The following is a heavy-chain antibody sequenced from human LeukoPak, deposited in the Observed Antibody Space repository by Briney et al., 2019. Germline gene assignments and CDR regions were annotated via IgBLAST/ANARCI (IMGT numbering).Heavy chain of an antibody. V-gene: IGHV3-21*01. CDR2: ISSSSSYI. J-gene: IGHJ4*02. D-gene: IGHD3-22*01. CDR3: ARVYYDSSGYTLHYFDY. Sequence: GGSLRLSCAASGFTFSSYSMNWVRQAPGKGLEWVSSISSSSSYIYYADSVKGRFTISRDNAKNSLYLQINSLRAEDTAVYYCARVYYDSSGYTLHYFDYWGQGTLVTVSS. CDR1: GFTFSSYS.